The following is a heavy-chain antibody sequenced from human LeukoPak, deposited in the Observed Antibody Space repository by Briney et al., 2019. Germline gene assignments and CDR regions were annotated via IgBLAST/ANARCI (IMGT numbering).Heavy chain of an antibody. CDR2: IYYSGST. CDR3: ARHQRGYSDAFDI. Sequence: SETLSLTCTVSGGSITSYYWSWIRQPPGKGLEWIGYIYYSGSTTYNPSLKSRVTISVDTSKNQFSLKLSSVTAADTAVYSCARHQRGYSDAFDIWGQGTVVTVSS. J-gene: IGHJ3*02. CDR1: GGSITSYY. V-gene: IGHV4-59*01. D-gene: IGHD4-23*01.